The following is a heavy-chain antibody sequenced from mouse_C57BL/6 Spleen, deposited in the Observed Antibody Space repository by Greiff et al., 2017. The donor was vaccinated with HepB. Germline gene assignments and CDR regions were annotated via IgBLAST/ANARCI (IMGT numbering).Heavy chain of an antibody. V-gene: IGHV5-4*01. CDR1: GFTFSSYA. J-gene: IGHJ3*01. CDR3: AREGYYGSRTWFAY. CDR2: ISDGGSYT. Sequence: EVQLQQSGGGLVKPGGSLKLSCAASGFTFSSYAMSWVRQTPEKRLEWVATISDGGSYTYYPDNVKGRFTISRDNAKNNLYLQMSHLKSEDTAMYYCAREGYYGSRTWFAYWGQGTLVTVSA. D-gene: IGHD1-1*01.